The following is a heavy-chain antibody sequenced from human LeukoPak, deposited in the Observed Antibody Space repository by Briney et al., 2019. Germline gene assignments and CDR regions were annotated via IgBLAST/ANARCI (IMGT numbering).Heavy chain of an antibody. Sequence: GGSLRLSCTASGFTFGDYPMCWFRQAPGKGLEWVGFIRSKANGGTTEYAASVKGRFTISRDDSKSIAYLQMNSLKTEDTAVYYCTREYYYGSGSYGYWGQGTLVTVSS. CDR1: GFTFGDYP. CDR3: TREYYYGSGSYGY. CDR2: IRSKANGGTT. J-gene: IGHJ4*02. D-gene: IGHD3-10*01. V-gene: IGHV3-49*03.